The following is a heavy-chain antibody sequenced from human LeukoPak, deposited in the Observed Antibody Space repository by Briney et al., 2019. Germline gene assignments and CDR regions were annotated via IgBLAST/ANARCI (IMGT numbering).Heavy chain of an antibody. D-gene: IGHD6-13*01. CDR1: GFIYNNYA. V-gene: IGHV3-23*01. CDR3: AKGGSSRPAYLQQ. CDR2: ISGSGGST. J-gene: IGHJ1*01. Sequence: PGGSLRLSCAASGFIYNNYAMSWVRQAPGKGLEWVSGISGSGGSTYYADSVKGRFTISRDNSKNTLYLQMNSLTAEDRAVYYCAKGGSSRPAYLQQWGEGNLVTVSS.